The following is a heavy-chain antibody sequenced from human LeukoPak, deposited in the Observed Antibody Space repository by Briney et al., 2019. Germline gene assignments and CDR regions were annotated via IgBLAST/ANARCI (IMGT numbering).Heavy chain of an antibody. Sequence: GASIKVYCNASGYTFTGYYMHWARQAPGQGLDWMGWINPNSGGTNYAQKFQGRVTMTRDTSISTAYMELSRLRSDDTAVYYCAKDGYNYRAYFDYWGQGTLVTVSS. J-gene: IGHJ4*02. V-gene: IGHV1-2*02. CDR1: GYTFTGYY. D-gene: IGHD5-24*01. CDR2: INPNSGGT. CDR3: AKDGYNYRAYFDY.